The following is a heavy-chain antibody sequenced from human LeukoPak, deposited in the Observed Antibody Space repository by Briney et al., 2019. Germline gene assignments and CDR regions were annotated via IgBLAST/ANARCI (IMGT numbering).Heavy chain of an antibody. Sequence: PSETLSLTSTVPRGSTSSHNWRWIRQPPRKGLEWIGYIYYSGSTNYNPSLKSRVTISVDTSKNQFSLKLSSVTAADTAVYYCAGAGSGLRFDYWGQGTLVTVSS. D-gene: IGHD3-16*01. CDR2: IYYSGST. V-gene: IGHV4-59*11. J-gene: IGHJ4*02. CDR3: AGAGSGLRFDY. CDR1: RGSTSSHN.